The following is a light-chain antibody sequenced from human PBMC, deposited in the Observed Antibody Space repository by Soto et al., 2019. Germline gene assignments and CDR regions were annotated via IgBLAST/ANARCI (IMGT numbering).Light chain of an antibody. CDR1: SSDVGSYNL. J-gene: IGLJ2*01. V-gene: IGLV2-23*02. Sequence: QSALTQPASVSGCPGQSITISCTGTSSDVGSYNLVSWYQQHPGKAPKLMIYEVSKGPSGVSNRFSSSKSGNTASLTISGLQAEDEADYYCCSYAGSSTSVFGGGTQLTVL. CDR2: EVS. CDR3: CSYAGSSTSV.